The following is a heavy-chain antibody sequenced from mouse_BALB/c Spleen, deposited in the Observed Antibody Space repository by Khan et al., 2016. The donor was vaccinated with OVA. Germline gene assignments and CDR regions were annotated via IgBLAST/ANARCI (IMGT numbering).Heavy chain of an antibody. CDR3: ARWNYRYDGYFDY. D-gene: IGHD2-14*01. CDR2: ISSSDST. CDR1: GDSITSGY. Sequence: VQLKESGPSLVKPSQTLSLTCSVTGDSITSGYWNWIRKFPGNKLEYMGYISSSDSTFYNPSLKSRISITRDTSKNQYYLQLNSVTTEYTATYYCARWNYRYDGYFDYWGQGTTLTVSS. J-gene: IGHJ2*01. V-gene: IGHV3-8*02.